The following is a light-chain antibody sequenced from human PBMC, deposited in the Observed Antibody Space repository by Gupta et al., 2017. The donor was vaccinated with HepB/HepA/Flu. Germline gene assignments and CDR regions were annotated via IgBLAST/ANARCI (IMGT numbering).Light chain of an antibody. CDR3: QQDDSTPYT. CDR1: QSVLYSSNNKNY. V-gene: IGKV4-1*01. Sequence: DIVMTQSPDSLAVSLGERATINCKSSQSVLYSSNNKNYLAWFQQKPGQPPKLLIYWASTRKSGVPDRFSGSGSGTDFTLTISSLQAEDVAVYYCQQDDSTPYTFGQGTKLEIK. CDR2: WAS. J-gene: IGKJ2*01.